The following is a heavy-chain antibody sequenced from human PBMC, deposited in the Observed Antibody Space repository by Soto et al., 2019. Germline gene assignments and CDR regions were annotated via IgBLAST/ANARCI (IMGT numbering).Heavy chain of an antibody. CDR2: IYYSGST. Sequence: SETLSLTCTVSGGSISNYYWSWIRQPPGKGLEWSGDIYYSGSTNHTPSLKSRVTISVDTSKNQFSLKLSSVTAADTAVYYCARLTPRYSDILTGIFDYWGQGTLVTVSS. CDR3: ARLTPRYSDILTGIFDY. V-gene: IGHV4-59*08. CDR1: GGSISNYY. J-gene: IGHJ4*02. D-gene: IGHD3-9*01.